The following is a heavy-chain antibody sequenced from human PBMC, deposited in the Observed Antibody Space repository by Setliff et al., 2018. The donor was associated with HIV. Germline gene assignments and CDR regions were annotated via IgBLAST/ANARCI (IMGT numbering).Heavy chain of an antibody. CDR2: ITGSGDTI. J-gene: IGHJ4*02. CDR3: AREATPRHSSGWVYFDY. Sequence: PGGSLRLSCAASGLTFSNYAMSWVRQAPGKGPEWVSYITGSGDTIYYADSVKGLFTMSRDNAKDSVYLQMNTLRVEDTAVYYCAREATPRHSSGWVYFDYWGQGMMVTVS. V-gene: IGHV3-48*03. CDR1: GLTFSNYA. D-gene: IGHD6-19*01.